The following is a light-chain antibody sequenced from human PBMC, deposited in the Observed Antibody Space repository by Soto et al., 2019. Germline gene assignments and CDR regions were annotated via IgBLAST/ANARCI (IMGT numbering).Light chain of an antibody. CDR3: NSCISSTTHLV. Sequence: QSALTQPASVSGSPGQSITISCTGTSSDVGGYEYVSWYQQHPGKAPKLIIYDVTNRPSGVSGRFSGSKSGNTASLTISGLQADDEADYYCNSCISSTTHLVFGGGTKVTVL. V-gene: IGLV2-14*03. J-gene: IGLJ2*01. CDR2: DVT. CDR1: SSDVGGYEY.